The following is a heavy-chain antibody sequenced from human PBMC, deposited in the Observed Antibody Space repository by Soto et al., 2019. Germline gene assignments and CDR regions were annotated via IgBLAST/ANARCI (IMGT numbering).Heavy chain of an antibody. CDR2: ISYDGSNK. V-gene: IGHV3-30*18. Sequence: GESLKISCAASGFTFSSYGMHWVRQAPGKGLEWVAVISYDGSNKYYADSVKGRFTISRDNSKNTLYLQMNSLRAEDTSVYYCAKDPRRGVGARLGAFDIWGQGTMVTVPS. J-gene: IGHJ3*02. CDR3: AKDPRRGVGARLGAFDI. D-gene: IGHD1-26*01. CDR1: GFTFSSYG.